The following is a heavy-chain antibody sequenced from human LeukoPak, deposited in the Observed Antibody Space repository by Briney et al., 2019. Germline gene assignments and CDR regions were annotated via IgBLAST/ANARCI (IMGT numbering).Heavy chain of an antibody. D-gene: IGHD6-13*01. CDR1: GGSFSGYY. Sequence: PSETPSLTCAVYGGSFSGYYWSWIRQPPGKGVEWIGEINHSGSTNYNPSLKSRVTISVETSNNPFSLKLSSVTAADTAVYYCARGESSSWSPYYYYYGMDVWGKGTTVTVSS. CDR3: ARGESSSWSPYYYYYGMDV. J-gene: IGHJ6*04. CDR2: INHSGST. V-gene: IGHV4-34*01.